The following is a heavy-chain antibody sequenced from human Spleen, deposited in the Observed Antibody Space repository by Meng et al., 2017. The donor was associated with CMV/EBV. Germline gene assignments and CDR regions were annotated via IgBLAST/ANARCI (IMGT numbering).Heavy chain of an antibody. D-gene: IGHD4-17*01. CDR1: GFTFSRYW. J-gene: IGHJ6*02. V-gene: IGHV3-7*01. CDR2: IKHDGSEK. Sequence: GESLKISCAASGFTFSRYWMSWVRQAPGKGLEWVANIKHDGSEKYYLDSVKGRFTISRDNARNSLYLQMSSLRAEDTAIYYCARVMSPIVDGDYRYYFYGLDVWGQGTTVTVSS. CDR3: ARVMSPIVDGDYRYYFYGLDV.